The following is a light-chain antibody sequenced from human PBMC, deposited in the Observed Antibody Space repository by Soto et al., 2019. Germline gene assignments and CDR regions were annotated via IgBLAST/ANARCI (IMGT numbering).Light chain of an antibody. CDR2: DVN. J-gene: IGLJ3*02. CDR3: CSYAGTYTFEGV. Sequence: QSALTQPRSVSGSPGQSITISCTGTSSDVGRYDYVSWYQQYPGKAPKFIIYDVNKRPSGVADRFSGSKFGNTASLTISGLQAEDEADYYCCSYAGTYTFEGVFGGGTKLTVL. CDR1: SSDVGRYDY. V-gene: IGLV2-11*01.